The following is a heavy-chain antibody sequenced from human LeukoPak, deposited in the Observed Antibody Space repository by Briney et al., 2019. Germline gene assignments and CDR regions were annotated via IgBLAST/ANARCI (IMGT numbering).Heavy chain of an antibody. D-gene: IGHD2-2*01. CDR1: GYSFTSYW. J-gene: IGHJ4*02. V-gene: IGHV5-51*01. Sequence: GESLKISCKGSGYSFTSYWIGWVRQMPGKGLEWMGIIYPGDSDTSYSPSFQGQVTISADKSLSTAYLQWSSLKASDTAMYYCARPLVVPAAKGAREWSYYFDYWGQGTLVTVSS. CDR3: ARPLVVPAAKGAREWSYYFDY. CDR2: IYPGDSDT.